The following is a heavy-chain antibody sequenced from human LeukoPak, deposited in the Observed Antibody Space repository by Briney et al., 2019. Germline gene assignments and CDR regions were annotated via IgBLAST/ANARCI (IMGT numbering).Heavy chain of an antibody. V-gene: IGHV4-39*07. D-gene: IGHD3-16*01. CDR1: GGSIRSSYYY. Sequence: SETLSLTCTVSGGSIRSSYYYWGWIRQPPGKGLEWIGSICHSGSTYCNPSLKSRVTISVDRSKNQFSLKLSSVTAADTAVYYCARGDGDYGNYYFNSWGLGTLVPVSS. J-gene: IGHJ4*02. CDR2: ICHSGST. CDR3: ARGDGDYGNYYFNS.